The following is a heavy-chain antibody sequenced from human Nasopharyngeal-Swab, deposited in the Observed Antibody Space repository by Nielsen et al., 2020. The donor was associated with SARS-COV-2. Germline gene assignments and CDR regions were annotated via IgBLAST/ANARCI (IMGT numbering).Heavy chain of an antibody. CDR2: IYHSGST. CDR3: ARGGYSSGWVVY. V-gene: IGHV4-38-2*02. D-gene: IGHD6-19*01. CDR1: GYSISSGYY. Sequence: SETLSLTCTVSGYSISSGYYWGWIRQPPGKGLEWIGNIYHSGSTYYNPSLKSRVTISVDTSKNQFSLKLSSVTAADTAVYYCARGGYSSGWVVYWGQGTLVTVSS. J-gene: IGHJ4*02.